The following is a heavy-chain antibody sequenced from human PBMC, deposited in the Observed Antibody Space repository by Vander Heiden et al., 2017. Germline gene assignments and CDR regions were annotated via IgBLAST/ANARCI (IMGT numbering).Heavy chain of an antibody. CDR1: GGSISSGGYY. Sequence: QGQLQESRPGLVKPPQTLSLTRTVSGGSISSGGYYSSWLRQHPGKGLEWIGYIYYRGSTYYTPSLKGRVTISVDASKNQFSLKLGSVTAADTAVYYCARAAEYSSSLGWGYYYGMDVWGQGTTVTVSS. D-gene: IGHD6-6*01. CDR2: IYYRGST. V-gene: IGHV4-31*03. J-gene: IGHJ6*02. CDR3: ARAAEYSSSLGWGYYYGMDV.